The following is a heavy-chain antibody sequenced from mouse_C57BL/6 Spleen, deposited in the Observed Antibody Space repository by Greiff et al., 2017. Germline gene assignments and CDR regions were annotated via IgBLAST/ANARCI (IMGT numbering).Heavy chain of an antibody. CDR2: IRSKSNNYAT. CDR1: GFSFNTYA. V-gene: IGHV10-1*01. D-gene: IGHD2-5*01. CDR3: VREGYSNWYFDV. Sequence: EVLLVESGGGLVQPKGSLKLSCEASGFSFNTYAMNWVRQAPGKGLEWVARIRSKSNNYATYYADSVKDRFTISRDDSESMLYLQMNNLKTEDTAMYYCVREGYSNWYFDVWGTGTTVTVSS. J-gene: IGHJ1*03.